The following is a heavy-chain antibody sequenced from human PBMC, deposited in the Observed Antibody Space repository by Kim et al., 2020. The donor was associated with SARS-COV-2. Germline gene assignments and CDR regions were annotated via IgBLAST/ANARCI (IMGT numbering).Heavy chain of an antibody. CDR3: ARGPVVVAATQKIYYYYYGMDV. J-gene: IGHJ6*02. V-gene: IGHV1-46*01. CDR1: GYTFTSYY. D-gene: IGHD2-15*01. Sequence: ASVKVSCKASGYTFTSYYMHWVRQAPGQGLEWMGLINPSGGSTSYAQKFQGRVTMTRDTSTSTVYMELSSLRSEDTAVYYCARGPVVVAATQKIYYYYYGMDVWGQGTTVTVSS. CDR2: INPSGGST.